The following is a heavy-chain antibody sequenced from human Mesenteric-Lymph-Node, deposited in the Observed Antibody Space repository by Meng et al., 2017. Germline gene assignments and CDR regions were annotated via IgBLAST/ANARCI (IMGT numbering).Heavy chain of an antibody. CDR3: ATDRGGLIGGPYDRYGMDV. V-gene: IGHV1-3*04. D-gene: IGHD3-16*01. J-gene: IGHJ6*02. Sequence: ASVKVSCKSSGFNFLIYAAHWVRQAPGQGLQWMGWINTGNGDTEYSQEFQDRVTITRDTSASTAYMDLSSLRYDDTAVYYWATDRGGLIGGPYDRYGMDVWGHGTTVTVSS. CDR1: GFNFLIYA. CDR2: INTGNGDT.